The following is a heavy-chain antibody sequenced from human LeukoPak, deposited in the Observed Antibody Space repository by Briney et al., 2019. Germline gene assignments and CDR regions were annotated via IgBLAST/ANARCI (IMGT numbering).Heavy chain of an antibody. Sequence: GGSLRLSCAASGFTFSGSAMHWVRQASGKGLEWVGRIRSKANSYGTAYAASVKGRFTISRDDSKNTAYLQMNSLKTEDTAVYYCSTTVVTPMDYWGQGTLVTVSP. D-gene: IGHD4-23*01. CDR1: GFTFSGSA. CDR2: IRSKANSYGT. J-gene: IGHJ4*02. V-gene: IGHV3-73*01. CDR3: STTVVTPMDY.